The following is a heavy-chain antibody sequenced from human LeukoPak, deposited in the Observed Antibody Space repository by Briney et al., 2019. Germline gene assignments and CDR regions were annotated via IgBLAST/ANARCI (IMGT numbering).Heavy chain of an antibody. D-gene: IGHD6-19*01. Sequence: SETLSLTCAVYGGSFSGYYWSWIRQPPGKGLEWIGEINHSGSTNYSPSLKSRVTISVDTSKNQFSLKLSSVTAADTAVYYCARVGGWYNWFDPWGQGTLVTVSS. CDR1: GGSFSGYY. J-gene: IGHJ5*02. CDR3: ARVGGWYNWFDP. V-gene: IGHV4-34*01. CDR2: INHSGST.